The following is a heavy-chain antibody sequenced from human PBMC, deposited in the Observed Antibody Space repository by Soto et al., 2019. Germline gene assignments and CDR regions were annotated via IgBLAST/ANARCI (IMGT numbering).Heavy chain of an antibody. CDR3: ASSGYCSGGSCGWFDP. CDR2: IYYSGST. V-gene: IGHV4-59*01. CDR1: GGSISSYY. J-gene: IGHJ5*02. Sequence: SETLSLTCTVSGGSISSYYWSWIRQPPGKGLEWIGYIYYSGSTNYNPSLKSRVTISVDTSKNQFSLKLSSVTAADTAVYYCASSGYCSGGSCGWFDPWGQGTLGTAPQ. D-gene: IGHD2-15*01.